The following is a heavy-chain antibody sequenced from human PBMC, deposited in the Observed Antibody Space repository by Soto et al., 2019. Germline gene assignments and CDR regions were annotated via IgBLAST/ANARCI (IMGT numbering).Heavy chain of an antibody. CDR2: ISYDGSNK. CDR1: GFTFSRDG. Sequence: GGSLRLSCAASGFTFSRDGMHWVRQAQGKGLEWVAVISYDGSNKYYADSVKGRFTISRDNSKNTLYLQMNSLRAEDTAVYYCAKDLLRYNDYYYYYGMDVWGQGTTVTVSS. J-gene: IGHJ6*02. CDR3: AKDLLRYNDYYYYYGMDV. D-gene: IGHD1-1*01. V-gene: IGHV3-30*18.